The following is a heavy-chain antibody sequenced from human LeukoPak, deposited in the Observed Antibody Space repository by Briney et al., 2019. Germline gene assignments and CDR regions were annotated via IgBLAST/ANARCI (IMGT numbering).Heavy chain of an antibody. D-gene: IGHD1-26*01. CDR2: IYYSGST. CDR3: AKDSGRYLRYFDL. Sequence: PSETLSLTGTVSGGSISSYYWSWIRQPPGKGLEWIGYIYYSGSTNYNPSLKSRVTISLDTPKNQFSLKLSSVTAADTAVYYCAKDSGRYLRYFDLWGRGTLVTVSS. V-gene: IGHV4-59*01. J-gene: IGHJ2*01. CDR1: GGSISSYY.